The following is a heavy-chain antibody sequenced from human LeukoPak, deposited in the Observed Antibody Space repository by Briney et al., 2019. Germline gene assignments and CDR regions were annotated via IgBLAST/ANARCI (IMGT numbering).Heavy chain of an antibody. CDR3: ARRSSGWPFDS. J-gene: IGHJ4*02. V-gene: IGHV4-39*01. CDR1: GFTFSFYE. Sequence: GSLRLSCAASGFTFSFYEMNWVRQPPGKGLEWIGTIHYSGSTYYNPSLKSRVTISVDTSKNQFSLKLSSVTAADTAVYYCARRSSGWPFDSWGQGTLVTVSS. D-gene: IGHD6-19*01. CDR2: IHYSGST.